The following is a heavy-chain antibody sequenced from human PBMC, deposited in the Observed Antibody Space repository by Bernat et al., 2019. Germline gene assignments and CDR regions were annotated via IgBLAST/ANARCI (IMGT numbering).Heavy chain of an antibody. CDR3: AKDKARATAIEFDY. D-gene: IGHD2-21*02. CDR1: GFTFDDYS. CDR2: ISGDGGST. Sequence: EVQLVESGGGVVQPGGSLRLSCAASGFTFDDYSMHWVRQAPGKGLAWVSLISGDGGSTYYAASVKGRFTISRDNSKNSLYLQMNRLRTEDTALYYCAKDKARATAIEFDYWGQGTLVTVSS. V-gene: IGHV3-43*02. J-gene: IGHJ4*02.